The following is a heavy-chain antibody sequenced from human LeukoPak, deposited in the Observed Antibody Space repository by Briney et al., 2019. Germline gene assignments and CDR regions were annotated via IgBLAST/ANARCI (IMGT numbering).Heavy chain of an antibody. D-gene: IGHD3-3*01. CDR2: INHSGST. J-gene: IGHJ4*02. Sequence: PSETLSLTCAVYGGSFSGYYWSWIRQPPGKGLEWIGEINHSGSTNYNPSLKSRVTISVDTSKNQFSLKLSSVTAADTAVYYCARLPIWSGYFRKYYFDYWGQGTLVTVSS. CDR1: GGSFSGYY. V-gene: IGHV4-34*01. CDR3: ARLPIWSGYFRKYYFDY.